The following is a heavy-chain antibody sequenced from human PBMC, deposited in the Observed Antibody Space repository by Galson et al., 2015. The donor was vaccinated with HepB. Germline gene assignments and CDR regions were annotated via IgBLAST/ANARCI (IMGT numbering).Heavy chain of an antibody. J-gene: IGHJ2*01. CDR2: IYYSGST. Sequence: TLSLTCTVSGGSINSGAYYWSWIRQHPGKGLEWIGYIYYSGSTSYNPSLKSRVTISVDTSKKQFSLKLSSVTAADTAVYYCARQVLYGDYDAYWYFDLWGQGTLVTVSS. D-gene: IGHD4-17*01. V-gene: IGHV4-31*03. CDR3: ARQVLYGDYDAYWYFDL. CDR1: GGSINSGAYY.